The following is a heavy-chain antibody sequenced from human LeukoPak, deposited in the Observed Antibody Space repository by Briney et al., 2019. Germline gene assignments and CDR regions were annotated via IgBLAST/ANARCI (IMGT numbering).Heavy chain of an antibody. CDR3: AKGQSITMVREVPDS. Sequence: PGGSLRLSCAASGFTFNSYAMIWVRQAPGKGLEWVSTISVSGDSTYYADSVKGRFTISRDNSKNTLYLQMNSLTAEDTAVYYCAKGQSITMVREVPDSWGQGTLVSVSS. CDR1: GFTFNSYA. J-gene: IGHJ4*02. V-gene: IGHV3-23*01. CDR2: ISVSGDST. D-gene: IGHD3-10*01.